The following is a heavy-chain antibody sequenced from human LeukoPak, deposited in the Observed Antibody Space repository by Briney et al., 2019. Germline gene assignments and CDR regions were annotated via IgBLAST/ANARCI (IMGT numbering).Heavy chain of an antibody. CDR1: GFTFSSYS. V-gene: IGHV3-48*01. Sequence: GGSLRLSCAASGFTFSSYSMNWVRQAPGKGLEWVSYISSSSSTIYYADSVKGRFTISRDNAKNSLYLQMNSLRAEDTAVYYCARAAVPLDMDVWGKGTTVTVSS. J-gene: IGHJ6*03. CDR3: ARAAVPLDMDV. CDR2: ISSSSSTI. D-gene: IGHD6-19*01.